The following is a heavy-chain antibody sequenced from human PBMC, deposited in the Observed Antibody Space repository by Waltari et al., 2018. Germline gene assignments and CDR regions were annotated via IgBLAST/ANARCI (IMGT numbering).Heavy chain of an antibody. CDR3: ARGARRTTVTTGWWYFDV. Sequence: EVQLVESGGGLVQPGGSLRLSCAASGFTFSLYWMHWVRQVPGKGVVWVSRSNSDGSSISYADSVKGRFTIYKDNAKSTVYLQMNSLRDDDTAIYYCARGARRTTVTTGWWYFDVWGRGTLVTVSS. V-gene: IGHV3-74*01. J-gene: IGHJ2*01. D-gene: IGHD4-17*01. CDR1: GFTFSLYW. CDR2: SNSDGSSI.